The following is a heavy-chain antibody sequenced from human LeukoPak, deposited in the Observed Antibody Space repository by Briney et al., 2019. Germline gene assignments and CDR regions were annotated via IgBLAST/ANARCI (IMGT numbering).Heavy chain of an antibody. J-gene: IGHJ6*03. CDR1: GGSISSSSYY. CDR3: ARETEGGSCYSGESFCYYYYMDV. CDR2: IYYSGST. V-gene: IGHV4-39*07. D-gene: IGHD2-15*01. Sequence: PSETLSLTCTVSGGSISSSSYYWGWIRQPPGKGLEWIGSIYYSGSTYYNPSLKSRVTISVDTSKNQFSLKLSSVTAADTAVYYCARETEGGSCYSGESFCYYYYMDVWGKGTTVTVSS.